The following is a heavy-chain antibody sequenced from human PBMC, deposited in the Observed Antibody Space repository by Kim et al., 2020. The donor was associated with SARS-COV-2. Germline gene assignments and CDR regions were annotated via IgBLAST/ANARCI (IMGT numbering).Heavy chain of an antibody. CDR1: EIIFNTYT. CDR3: ASLFGEFPDYYYGMDV. D-gene: IGHD3-10*02. Sequence: GGSLRLSCTASEIIFNTYTMAWVRQAPGKGLEWVSSTSSSSSHIYYADSVKGRFTISRDNAKNSLYLQMSSLRVEDTAVYYCASLFGEFPDYYYGMDVWGQGTTVTVSS. J-gene: IGHJ6*02. CDR2: TSSSSSHI. V-gene: IGHV3-21*01.